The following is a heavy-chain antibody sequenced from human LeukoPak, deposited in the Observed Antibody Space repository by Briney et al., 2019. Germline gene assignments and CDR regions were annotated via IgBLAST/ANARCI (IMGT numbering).Heavy chain of an antibody. CDR2: INHSGST. V-gene: IGHV4-34*01. J-gene: IGHJ4*02. Sequence: SETLSLTCAVYGGSFSGYYWSWIRQPPGKGLEWIGEINHSGSTNYNPSLKSRVTISVDTSKNQFSLKLGSVTAADTAVYYCARGATKKFDYWGQGTLVTVSS. CDR1: GGSFSGYY. D-gene: IGHD1-26*01. CDR3: ARGATKKFDY.